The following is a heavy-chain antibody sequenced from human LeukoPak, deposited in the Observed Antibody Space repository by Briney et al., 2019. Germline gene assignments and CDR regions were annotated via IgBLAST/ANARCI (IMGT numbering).Heavy chain of an antibody. D-gene: IGHD2-21*02. J-gene: IGHJ4*02. CDR1: GGTFSSYA. CDR2: IIPIFGTA. CDR3: ARVRYCGGDCYSGYFDH. V-gene: IGHV1-69*13. Sequence: GASVKVSCKASGGTFSSYAISWVRQAPGQGLEWMGGIIPIFGTANYAQKFQGRVTITADESTSTAYMELSSLRSEDTAVYYCARVRYCGGDCYSGYFDHWGQGTPVTVSS.